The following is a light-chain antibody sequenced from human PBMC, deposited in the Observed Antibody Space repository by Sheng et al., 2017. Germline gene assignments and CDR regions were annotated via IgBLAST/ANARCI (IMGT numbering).Light chain of an antibody. CDR2: DVS. V-gene: IGLV2-14*01. CDR1: SSDVGGYNY. Sequence: QSALTQPASVSGSPGQSITISCTGTSSDVGGYNYVSWYQQHPGKAPKLMIYDVSNRPSGVSNRFSGSKSGNTASLTISGLQAEDEADYYCSSYTSSSTSRLFGGGTKLTV. J-gene: IGLJ3*02. CDR3: SSYTSSSTSRL.